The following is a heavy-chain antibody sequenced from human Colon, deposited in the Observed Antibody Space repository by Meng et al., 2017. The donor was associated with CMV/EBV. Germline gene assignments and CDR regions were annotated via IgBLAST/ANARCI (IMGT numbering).Heavy chain of an antibody. V-gene: IGHV4-4*02. Sequence: SLTCDVSGIVISDGDWWGWVRQSPTKGLEWIGEIEYRSGTNYNPSLKSRVTMSIDKSQNQFSLQLTSMTAADTAVYYCTRNGPYALDHWGQGALVTVSS. CDR1: GIVISDGDW. CDR2: IEYRSGT. CDR3: TRNGPYALDH. D-gene: IGHD2-2*01. J-gene: IGHJ4*02.